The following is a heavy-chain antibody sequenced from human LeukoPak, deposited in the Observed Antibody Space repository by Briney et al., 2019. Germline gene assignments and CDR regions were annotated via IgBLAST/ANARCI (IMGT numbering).Heavy chain of an antibody. Sequence: SQTLSPTCSVSGGSISPNTWNWIRKTPGKGLEWIGFISYNGITKYNPSLEGRVTMSVDTSKNQFSLRLTSVTAADTAVYYCARRVKTSVGPSGDNWFAPWGQGALVTVSS. J-gene: IGHJ5*02. D-gene: IGHD3-10*01. V-gene: IGHV4-59*08. CDR1: GGSISPNT. CDR3: ARRVKTSVGPSGDNWFAP. CDR2: ISYNGIT.